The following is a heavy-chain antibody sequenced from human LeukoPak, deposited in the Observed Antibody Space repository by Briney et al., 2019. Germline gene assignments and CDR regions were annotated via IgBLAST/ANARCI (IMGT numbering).Heavy chain of an antibody. CDR2: ISSNGGST. CDR1: GFTFSSYA. D-gene: IGHD5/OR15-5a*01. J-gene: IGHJ4*02. Sequence: PGGSLRLSCAASGFTFSSYAMHWVRQAPGKGLEYVSAISSNGGSTYYANSVKGRFTISRDNSKNTLYLQMNSLRAEDTAVYYCAKGRRVSVLDYWGQGTLVTVSS. V-gene: IGHV3-64*01. CDR3: AKGRRVSVLDY.